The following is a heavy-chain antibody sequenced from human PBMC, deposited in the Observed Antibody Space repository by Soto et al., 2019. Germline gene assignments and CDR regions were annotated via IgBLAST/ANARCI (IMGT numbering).Heavy chain of an antibody. CDR3: ARGAPSRGWPEWFDP. V-gene: IGHV1-2*02. J-gene: IGHJ5*02. Sequence: ASVKVSCKASGYTFTGYYMHWVRQAPGQGLEWMGWINPNSGGTNYAQKFQGRVTMTRDTSISTAYMELSSVTAADTAVYYCARGAPSRGWPEWFDPWGQGTVATVSS. CDR2: INPNSGGT. CDR1: GYTFTGYY. D-gene: IGHD6-19*01.